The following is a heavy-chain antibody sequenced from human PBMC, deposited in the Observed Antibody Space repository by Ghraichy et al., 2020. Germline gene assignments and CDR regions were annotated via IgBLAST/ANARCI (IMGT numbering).Heavy chain of an antibody. CDR1: GFTFSSYG. CDR3: ALERDDVGNVGPDY. J-gene: IGHJ4*02. D-gene: IGHD4-23*01. CDR2: IRYDGSNK. V-gene: IGHV3-30*02. Sequence: GGSLRLSCAASGFTFSSYGMHWVRQAPGKGLEWVAFIRYDGSNKYYADSVKGRFTISRDNSKNTLYLQMNSLRAEDTAVYYCALERDDVGNVGPDYWGQGTLVTVSS.